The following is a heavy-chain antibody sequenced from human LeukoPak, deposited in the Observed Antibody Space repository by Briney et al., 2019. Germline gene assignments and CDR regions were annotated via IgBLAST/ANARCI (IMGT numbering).Heavy chain of an antibody. CDR1: GFTFSDYS. D-gene: IGHD5-24*01. Sequence: GGSLRLSCAASGFTFSDYSMNWVRQAPGKGLEWISYIGIDSGNTNYADSVKGRFTISGDKAKNSLYLQMNSLRVEDTAVYYCARDYKYAFDNWGQGTLVSVSS. V-gene: IGHV3-48*01. CDR2: IGIDSGNT. J-gene: IGHJ4*02. CDR3: ARDYKYAFDN.